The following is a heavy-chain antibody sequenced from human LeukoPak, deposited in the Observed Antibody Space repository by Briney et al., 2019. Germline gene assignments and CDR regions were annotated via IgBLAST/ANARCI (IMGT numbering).Heavy chain of an antibody. CDR2: SRNKAYSYTT. D-gene: IGHD3-22*01. V-gene: IGHV3-72*01. Sequence: SGGSLRLSCAASGFTFSDHYMDWVRQAPGKGLEWVGRSRNKAYSYTTEYAASVKGRFAISRDDSKNSLYLQMNSLKTDDTAVYYCGRVEYHTSVIDYWGQGTLVTVSS. CDR1: GFTFSDHY. J-gene: IGHJ4*02. CDR3: GRVEYHTSVIDY.